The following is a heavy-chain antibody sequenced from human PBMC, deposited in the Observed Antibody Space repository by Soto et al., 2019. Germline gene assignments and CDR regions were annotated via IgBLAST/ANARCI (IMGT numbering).Heavy chain of an antibody. CDR3: AKVGGATIRNGMDV. J-gene: IGHJ6*02. CDR1: RFTFSSYT. D-gene: IGHD3-16*01. CDR2: IGGSAGGT. V-gene: IGHV3-23*04. Sequence: EVQLVESGGGLVQPGGSLRLSCAASRFTFSSYTMSWVRQAPGKGLEWISTIGGSAGGTYYADSVKGRFTISRDNSKSTLYLQMDSLRAEDTAVYYCAKVGGATIRNGMDVRGQGTTVTVSS.